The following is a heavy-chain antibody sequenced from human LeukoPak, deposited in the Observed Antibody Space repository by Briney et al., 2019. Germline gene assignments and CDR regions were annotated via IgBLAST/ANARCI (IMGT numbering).Heavy chain of an antibody. CDR1: GDSISTSNSY. D-gene: IGHD3-10*01. CDR2: IYYSGNT. Sequence: SETLSLTCAVSGDSISTSNSYWGWIRRPPGKGLERVGSIYYSGNTYYNPSLKSRVTISVDTSKNQFSLKLSSVTAADTAVYYCARGNPRITTNFDYWGQGTLVTVSS. V-gene: IGHV4-39*01. J-gene: IGHJ4*02. CDR3: ARGNPRITTNFDY.